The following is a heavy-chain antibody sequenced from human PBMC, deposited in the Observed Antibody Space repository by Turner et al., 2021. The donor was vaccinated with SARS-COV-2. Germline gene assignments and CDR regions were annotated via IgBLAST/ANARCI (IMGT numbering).Heavy chain of an antibody. CDR3: ARAASFLNWFDP. CDR1: GFTFSSYE. V-gene: IGHV3-48*03. J-gene: IGHJ5*02. Sequence: EVQLGESGGGLVQPGGSLRLSRAASGFTFSSYEMNWVRQAPGKGREGVSYISSSGSTINYADSVKGRFPISRDNAKTSLYLQMNSLRAEDTAVYYCARAASFLNWFDPWGQGTLVTVSS. CDR2: ISSSGSTI.